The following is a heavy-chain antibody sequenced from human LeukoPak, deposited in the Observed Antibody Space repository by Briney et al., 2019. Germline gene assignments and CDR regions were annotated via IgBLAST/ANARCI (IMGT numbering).Heavy chain of an antibody. CDR2: LSGSGDTT. CDR3: AKDRSWGLDY. V-gene: IGHV3-23*01. Sequence: GGSLRLSCAASGFIFNSYGMSWVRQAPGKGLEWVSALSGSGDTTYYADSVKGRFTISRDNSKNTLYLQMKSRRVENTAIYYCAKDRSWGLDYWGQGTLVTVSS. J-gene: IGHJ4*02. CDR1: GFIFNSYG. D-gene: IGHD7-27*01.